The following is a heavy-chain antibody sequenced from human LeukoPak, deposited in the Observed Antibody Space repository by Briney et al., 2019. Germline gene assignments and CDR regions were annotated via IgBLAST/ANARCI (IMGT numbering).Heavy chain of an antibody. CDR3: ARVSTYSAIDY. V-gene: IGHV3-74*01. CDR2: INSDGSST. CDR1: GFTFTSYW. D-gene: IGHD1-26*01. J-gene: IGHJ4*02. Sequence: PGGSLRLSCAASGFTFTSYWMHWVRQGPGQGLVWVSRINSDGSSTSYADSVKGRFTISRDNAKNTLYLQMNSLRAEDTAVYYCARVSTYSAIDYWGQGTPVTVSS.